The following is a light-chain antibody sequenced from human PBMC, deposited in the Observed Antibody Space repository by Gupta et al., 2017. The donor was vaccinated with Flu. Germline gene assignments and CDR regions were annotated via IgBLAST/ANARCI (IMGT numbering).Light chain of an antibody. CDR2: RVN. V-gene: IGLV1-47*01. Sequence: QSVLTQPPSTSGTPGQRVTISCSGTTFNIGNNYVYWFQQLPGAAPRVLIYRVNERHSGVPDRFSASKSATSGSLAISGLRSEDEGDYFCGAWDNSLNSFVFGTGTTVTVL. J-gene: IGLJ1*01. CDR3: GAWDNSLNSFV. CDR1: TFNIGNNY.